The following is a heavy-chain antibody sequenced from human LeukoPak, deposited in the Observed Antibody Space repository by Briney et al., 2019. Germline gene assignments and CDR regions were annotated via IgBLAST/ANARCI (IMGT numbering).Heavy chain of an antibody. V-gene: IGHV1-69*04. J-gene: IGHJ4*02. CDR2: IIPILGIA. Sequence: SVKVSCKAAGGTFSSYAISWVRQAPGQGLEWMGRIIPILGIANYAQKFQGRVTITADKSTSTAYMELSSLRSGDTAVYYCARAYGDQYYFDYWGQGTLVTVSS. CDR3: ARAYGDQYYFDY. D-gene: IGHD4-17*01. CDR1: GGTFSSYA.